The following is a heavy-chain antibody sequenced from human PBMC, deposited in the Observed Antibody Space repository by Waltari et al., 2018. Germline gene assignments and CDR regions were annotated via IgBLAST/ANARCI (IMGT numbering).Heavy chain of an antibody. CDR1: GFTFSRFW. CDR2: TNEDGSIT. J-gene: IGHJ5*02. CDR3: ASDLAGPKDR. Sequence: EVLLVESGGGLVQPGGSLRLSFPAPGFTFSRFWMHWVRQAPGKGLAWVSRTNEDGSITSYAESVKGRFTISRDNAKSTLYLQLNSLRAEDTAVYYCASDLAGPKDRWGQGTLVTVSS. V-gene: IGHV3-74*01.